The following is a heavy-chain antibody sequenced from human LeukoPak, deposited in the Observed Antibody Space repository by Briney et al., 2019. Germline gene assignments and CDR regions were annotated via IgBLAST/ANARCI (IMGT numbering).Heavy chain of an antibody. D-gene: IGHD6-13*01. J-gene: IGHJ6*02. CDR2: INHSGST. CDR1: GGSFSGYY. CDR3: ARGKAAAGYYYYYYGMDV. V-gene: IGHV4-34*01. Sequence: PSETLSLTCAVYGGSFSGYYWSWIRQPPGKGLEWIGEINHSGSTNYNPSLKSRVTISVDTSKNQFSLKLSSATAADTAVYYCARGKAAAGYYYYYYGMDVWGQGTTVTVSS.